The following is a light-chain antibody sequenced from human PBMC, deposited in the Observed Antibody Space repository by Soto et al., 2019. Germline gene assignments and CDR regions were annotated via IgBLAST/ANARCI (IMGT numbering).Light chain of an antibody. J-gene: IGKJ1*01. CDR1: QYIGST. CDR3: QQYTDRPRT. V-gene: IGKV3-15*01. CDR2: AAS. Sequence: EIVLTQSPATLSVSAGDRATLSCRASQYIGSTIACYQQRSGQAPSLLIFAASIRLPTVPARFSGSVSGTEFTLTISGLQSEDFAVYFCQQYTDRPRTFGQGTKVDIK.